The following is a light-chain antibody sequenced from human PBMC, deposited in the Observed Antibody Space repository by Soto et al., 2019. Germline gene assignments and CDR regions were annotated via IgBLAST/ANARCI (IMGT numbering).Light chain of an antibody. CDR1: RSNMGINY. CDR2: DNN. Sequence: QSVLTQPPSVSAAPGQRVTISCSGSRSNMGINYVSWYQQLPGTAPKVLIYDNNKRPSGIPDRFSGSKSGTSATLGITGLQTGDEADYYCGTWASSLSAGVFGGGTKLTVL. J-gene: IGLJ3*02. V-gene: IGLV1-51*01. CDR3: GTWASSLSAGV.